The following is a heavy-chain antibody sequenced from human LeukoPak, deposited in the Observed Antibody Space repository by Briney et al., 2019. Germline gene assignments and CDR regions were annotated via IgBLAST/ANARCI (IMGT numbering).Heavy chain of an antibody. Sequence: SETLSLTCAVYGGSFSGYYWSWIRHPPGKGLEWIGEINHSGSTNYNPSLKSRVTISVDTSKNQFSLKLSSVTAADTAVYYCARGGGWLRSGGWFDPWGQGTLVTVSS. CDR2: INHSGST. CDR1: GGSFSGYY. CDR3: ARGGGWLRSGGWFDP. V-gene: IGHV4-34*01. D-gene: IGHD5-12*01. J-gene: IGHJ5*02.